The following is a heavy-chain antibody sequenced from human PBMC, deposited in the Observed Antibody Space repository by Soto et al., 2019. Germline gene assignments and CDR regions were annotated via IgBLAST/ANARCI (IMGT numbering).Heavy chain of an antibody. Sequence: EVQLLESGGGLVQPGGSLRLSCVASGFTFSIYAMSWVRQAPGKGLEWVSALNAGGDNTYYADSVKGRFTTSRDNSKNTVYLQMNNLRDDDTALYYCARVLRSSLDAFDIWGQGTMVTVS. CDR2: LNAGGDNT. D-gene: IGHD3-3*01. V-gene: IGHV3-23*01. J-gene: IGHJ3*02. CDR3: ARVLRSSLDAFDI. CDR1: GFTFSIYA.